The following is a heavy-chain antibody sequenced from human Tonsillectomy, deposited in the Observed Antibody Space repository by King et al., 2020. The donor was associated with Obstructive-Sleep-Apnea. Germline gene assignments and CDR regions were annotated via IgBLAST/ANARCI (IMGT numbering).Heavy chain of an antibody. CDR1: GGSISSGGYY. Sequence: PLQESGPGLVKPSQTLSLTCTVSGGSISSGGYYWSWIRPHPGKGLEWIGYIYYSGSTYYNPSLKSRVTISVDTSKNQFSLKLSSGTAADTAVYYCARGVVVPAAFFDYWGQGTLVTVSS. J-gene: IGHJ4*02. D-gene: IGHD2-2*01. CDR2: IYYSGST. CDR3: ARGVVVPAAFFDY. V-gene: IGHV4-31*03.